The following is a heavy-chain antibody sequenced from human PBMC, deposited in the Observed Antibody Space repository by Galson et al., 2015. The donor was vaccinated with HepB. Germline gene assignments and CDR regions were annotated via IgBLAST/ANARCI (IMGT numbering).Heavy chain of an antibody. CDR3: ARDRRRYCSSTSCSPDNWFDP. CDR1: GYTFTSYG. CDR2: ISAYNGNT. J-gene: IGHJ5*02. V-gene: IGHV1-18*01. D-gene: IGHD2-2*01. Sequence: SVKVSCKASGYTFTSYGISWVRQAPGQGLEWMGWISAYNGNTNYAQKLQGRVTMTTDTSTSTAYMELRSLRSDDTAVYYCARDRRRYCSSTSCSPDNWFDPWGQGTLVTVSS.